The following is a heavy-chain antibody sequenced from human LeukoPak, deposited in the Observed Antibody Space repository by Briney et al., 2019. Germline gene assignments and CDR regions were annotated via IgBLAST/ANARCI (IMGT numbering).Heavy chain of an antibody. CDR2: ISYSGST. CDR3: AREGTAGTNLNWFDP. D-gene: IGHD1-1*01. J-gene: IGHJ5*02. V-gene: IGHV4-59*01. Sequence: SETLSLTCTASGGSISSYYWSWIQQPPGKGLEWVGYISYSGSTNYNPSLKSRVTISVDTSKNQFSLKLSSVTAADTAVYYCAREGTAGTNLNWFDPWGQGTLVTVSS. CDR1: GGSISSYY.